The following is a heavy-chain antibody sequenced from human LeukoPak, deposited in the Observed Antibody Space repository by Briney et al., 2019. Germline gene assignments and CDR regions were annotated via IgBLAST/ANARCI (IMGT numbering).Heavy chain of an antibody. CDR3: ARPLSLGYCSGGSCYGRGAWFDR. V-gene: IGHV4-4*02. D-gene: IGHD2-15*01. Sequence: SETLSLTCAVSGGSISSSNWWSWVRQPPGKGLEWIGQIYHSGSTNYNPSLRSRVTISVDKSKNQFSLKLRSVTAADTAVYYCARPLSLGYCSGGSCYGRGAWFDRWGQGTLVTVSS. J-gene: IGHJ5*02. CDR2: IYHSGST. CDR1: GGSISSSNW.